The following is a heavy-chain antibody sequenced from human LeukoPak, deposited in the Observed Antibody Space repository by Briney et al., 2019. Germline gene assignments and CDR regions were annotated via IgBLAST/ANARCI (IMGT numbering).Heavy chain of an antibody. V-gene: IGHV4-59*08. J-gene: IGHJ4*02. CDR1: GDSISSYY. Sequence: SETLSLTCSVSGDSISSYYWSWIRQPPGKGLEWIGYIYYSESTNYNPSLKSRVTISVDTSKNQFSLKVSAVTAADTAVYYCAKTVFLAGWHFDYWGQGTLVTVFS. CDR2: IYYSEST. D-gene: IGHD3-9*01. CDR3: AKTVFLAGWHFDY.